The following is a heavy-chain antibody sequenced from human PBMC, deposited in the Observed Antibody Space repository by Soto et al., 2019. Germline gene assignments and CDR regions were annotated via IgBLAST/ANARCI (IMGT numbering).Heavy chain of an antibody. J-gene: IGHJ4*02. Sequence: PGESLKISCKGSGYSFTSYWISWVRQMPGKGLEWMGRIDPSDSYTNYSPSFQGHVTISADKSISTAYLQWSSLKASDTAMYYCARHASDTAMAPFVDYWGQGTLVTVSS. D-gene: IGHD5-18*01. CDR2: IDPSDSYT. CDR3: ARHASDTAMAPFVDY. V-gene: IGHV5-10-1*01. CDR1: GYSFTSYW.